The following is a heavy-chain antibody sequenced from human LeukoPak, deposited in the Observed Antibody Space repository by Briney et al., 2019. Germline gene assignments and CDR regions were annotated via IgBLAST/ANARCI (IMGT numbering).Heavy chain of an antibody. V-gene: IGHV3-23*01. CDR1: GITLSNYG. J-gene: IGHJ4*02. Sequence: GGSLRLSCAVSGITLSNYGMSWVCQAPGKGLEWVAGISDSGGNTNYADSVRGRFTISRDNSKNTLYLQINSLRAEDTAVYYCAKTPGRRNMGETNWGQGTLVTVSS. CDR3: AKTPGRRNMGETN. D-gene: IGHD3-16*01. CDR2: ISDSGGNT.